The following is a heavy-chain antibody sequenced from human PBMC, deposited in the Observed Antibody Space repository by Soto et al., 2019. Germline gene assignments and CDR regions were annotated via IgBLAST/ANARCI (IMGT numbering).Heavy chain of an antibody. CDR2: INHSGST. V-gene: IGHV4-34*01. J-gene: IGHJ5*02. D-gene: IGHD6-13*01. CDR1: GGSFSAYY. CDR3: ARGNEYSSSWQA. Sequence: SQTLSLTCAVYGGSFSAYYWSWIRQPPGKGLEWIGEINHSGSTNYNPSLKSRVTISVDTSKNQFSLKLSSVTAADTAVYYCARGNEYSSSWQAWGQGTLVTVSS.